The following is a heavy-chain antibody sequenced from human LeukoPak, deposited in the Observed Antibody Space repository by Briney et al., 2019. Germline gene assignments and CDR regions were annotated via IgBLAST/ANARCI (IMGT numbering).Heavy chain of an antibody. CDR2: IYYSVST. CDR3: ARHVDSGSYGYYYGMDV. V-gene: IGHV4-59*08. Sequence: SETLSLTCTVSGDSISDYYWSWIRQPPGKGLKWIGYIYYSVSTNYNPSLKSRVTVSLDTSKNHFSLKLSSVTAAATAVYYCARHVDSGSYGYYYGMDVWGQGTTVTVSS. D-gene: IGHD1-26*01. CDR1: GDSISDYY. J-gene: IGHJ6*02.